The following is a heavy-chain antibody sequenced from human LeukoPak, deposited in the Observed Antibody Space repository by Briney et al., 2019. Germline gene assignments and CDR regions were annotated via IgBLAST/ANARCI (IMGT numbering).Heavy chain of an antibody. CDR1: GGSISSGDYY. V-gene: IGHV4-30-4*01. CDR2: IYYSGST. CDR3: ARGAGSSSWYPWGVQPVFDY. D-gene: IGHD6-13*01. Sequence: PSETLSLTCTVSGGSISSGDYYWSWIRQPPGKGLEWIGYIYYSGSTYYNPSLKSRVTISVDTSKNQFSLKLSSVTAADTAVYYCARGAGSSSWYPWGVQPVFDYWGQGTLVTVSS. J-gene: IGHJ4*02.